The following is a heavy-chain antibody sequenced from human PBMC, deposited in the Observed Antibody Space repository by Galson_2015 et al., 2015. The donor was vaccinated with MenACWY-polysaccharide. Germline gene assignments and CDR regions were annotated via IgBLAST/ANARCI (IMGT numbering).Heavy chain of an antibody. CDR2: IYYRGKT. CDR3: ARGFPATMTPNGMDV. CDR1: DDSIKNNGYY. D-gene: IGHD5-12*01. J-gene: IGHJ6*02. Sequence: ETLSLTCTVSDDSIKNNGYYWGWIRQPPGKPLESIGIIYYRGKTYYNPSLKSRVTISVDTSKNQFSLKLTSGTAADTAVYYCARGFPATMTPNGMDVWGQGTTVT. V-gene: IGHV4-39*07.